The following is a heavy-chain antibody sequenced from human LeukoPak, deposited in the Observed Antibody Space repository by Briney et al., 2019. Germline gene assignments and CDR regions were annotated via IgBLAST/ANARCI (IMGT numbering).Heavy chain of an antibody. J-gene: IGHJ4*02. CDR1: GFTFSDHY. Sequence: PGGSLRLSCAASGFTFSDHYMDWVRRAPGKGLEWVGRTRNKANSYTTEYAASVKGRFTISRDDSKNSLYLQMNSLKTEDTAVYYCARGMGDYVWGSYRYYFDYWGQGTLVTVSS. CDR2: TRNKANSYTT. V-gene: IGHV3-72*01. CDR3: ARGMGDYVWGSYRYYFDY. D-gene: IGHD3-16*02.